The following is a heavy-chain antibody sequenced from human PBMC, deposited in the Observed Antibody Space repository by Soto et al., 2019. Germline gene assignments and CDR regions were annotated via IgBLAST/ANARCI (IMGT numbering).Heavy chain of an antibody. CDR3: ASGKSGSYDF. CDR1: EFTFSSYA. Sequence: EVQLVESGGDLVKPGGSLRLSCAASEFTFSSYALNWVRQAPGKGLEWVSSISGGGTYIYYADSVKGRFTISRDNAKNSLYLQMNSLRADDTAVYYCASGKSGSYDFWGQGTLVTVSS. CDR2: ISGGGTYI. J-gene: IGHJ4*02. D-gene: IGHD1-26*01. V-gene: IGHV3-21*01.